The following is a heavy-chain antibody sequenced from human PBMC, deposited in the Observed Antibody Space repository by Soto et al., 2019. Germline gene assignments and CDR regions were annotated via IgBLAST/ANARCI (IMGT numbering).Heavy chain of an antibody. Sequence: GESLKISCDGSGYSFTIYCISWVRQMPGKGLEWMGRIDPSDSYTNYSPSFQGHVTISADKSISTAYLQWSSLKASDTAMYYCARLHGSGSYNVDPWGQGTLVTVSS. V-gene: IGHV5-10-1*01. D-gene: IGHD3-10*01. CDR3: ARLHGSGSYNVDP. J-gene: IGHJ5*02. CDR1: GYSFTIYC. CDR2: IDPSDSYT.